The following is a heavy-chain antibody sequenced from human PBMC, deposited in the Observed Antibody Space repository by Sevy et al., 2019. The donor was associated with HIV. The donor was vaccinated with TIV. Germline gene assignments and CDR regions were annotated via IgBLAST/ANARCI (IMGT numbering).Heavy chain of an antibody. Sequence: ASVKVSCKASGYTFSDSGYYVHWVRQTPGQGVEWMGWINPKSGATNYAQKFQGRVTMTRDTSVSTANMELNRLTSDDTAVYYCARESYDFWTGPVDYDYGMDVWGQGTTVTVSS. CDR3: ARESYDFWTGPVDYDYGMDV. D-gene: IGHD3-3*01. CDR1: GYTFSDSGYY. V-gene: IGHV1-2*02. J-gene: IGHJ6*02. CDR2: INPKSGAT.